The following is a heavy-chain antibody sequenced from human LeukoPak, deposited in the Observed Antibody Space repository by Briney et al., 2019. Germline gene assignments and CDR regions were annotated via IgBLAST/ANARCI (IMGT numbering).Heavy chain of an antibody. CDR1: GFTFSSYS. J-gene: IGHJ4*02. Sequence: KTGGSLRLSRAASGFTFSSYSMNWVRQAPGKGLEWVSSISSSSSYIYYADSVKGRFTISRDNAENSLYLQMNSLRVEDTAFYYCARDLAYSRLDYWGQGMLVTVSS. V-gene: IGHV3-21*01. D-gene: IGHD5-18*01. CDR2: ISSSSSYI. CDR3: ARDLAYSRLDY.